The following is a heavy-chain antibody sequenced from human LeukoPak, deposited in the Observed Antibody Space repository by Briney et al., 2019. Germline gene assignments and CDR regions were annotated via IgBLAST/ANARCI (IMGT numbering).Heavy chain of an antibody. Sequence: GGSLRLSCAASGFTFSSYAMSWVRQAPGKGLEWVSAISGSGGSTYYADSVKGRFTISRDNSKNTLYLQMNSLRAEDTAVYYRARGITFGGVIVPVAFDIWGQGTMVTVSS. CDR1: GFTFSSYA. CDR3: ARGITFGGVIVPVAFDI. J-gene: IGHJ3*02. D-gene: IGHD3-16*02. V-gene: IGHV3-23*01. CDR2: ISGSGGST.